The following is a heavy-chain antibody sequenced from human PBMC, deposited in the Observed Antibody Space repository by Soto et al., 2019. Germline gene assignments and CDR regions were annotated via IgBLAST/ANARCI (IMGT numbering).Heavy chain of an antibody. CDR3: ARGSRSSYMDV. D-gene: IGHD3-3*01. CDR2: ISSSSSTI. V-gene: IGHV3-48*01. CDR1: GFTFSSYS. Sequence: GSLRLSCAASGFTFSSYSMNWVRQAPGKGLEWVSYISSSSSTIYYADSVKGRFTISRDNAKNSLYLQMNSLRAEDTAVYYCARGSRSSYMDVWGKGTTVTVSS. J-gene: IGHJ6*03.